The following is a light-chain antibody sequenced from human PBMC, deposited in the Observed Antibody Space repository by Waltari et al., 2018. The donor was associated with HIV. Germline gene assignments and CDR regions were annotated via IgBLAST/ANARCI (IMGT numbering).Light chain of an antibody. Sequence: EIVMTQSPATLSVSPGERATLSCRASQSVSRNLAWYQQKPGQAPRLLIAGASIRATGIPARFSGSGSGTEFTLTISSLQSEDFAFYYCQHYNNWPRTFGQGTKVEIK. CDR3: QHYNNWPRT. CDR1: QSVSRN. V-gene: IGKV3-15*01. CDR2: GAS. J-gene: IGKJ1*01.